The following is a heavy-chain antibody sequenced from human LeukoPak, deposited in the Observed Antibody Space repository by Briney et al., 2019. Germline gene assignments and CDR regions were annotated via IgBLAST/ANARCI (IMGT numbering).Heavy chain of an antibody. V-gene: IGHV1-46*01. D-gene: IGHD4-17*01. CDR2: INPSGGST. CDR1: GYTFTSYY. J-gene: IGHJ5*02. CDR3: ARDFYGDYQANWFDP. Sequence: GASVKVSCKASGYTFTSYYMHWVRQPPGQGLEWMGLINPSGGSTSYAQKFQGRVTMTRDTSTSTVYMELSSLRSEDTAVYYCARDFYGDYQANWFDPWGQGTLVTVSS.